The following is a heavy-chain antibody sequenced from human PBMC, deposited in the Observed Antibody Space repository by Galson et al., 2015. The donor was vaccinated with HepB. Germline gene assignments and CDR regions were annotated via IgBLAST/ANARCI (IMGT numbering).Heavy chain of an antibody. V-gene: IGHV5-51*01. D-gene: IGHD3-22*01. J-gene: IGHJ5*02. CDR2: IYPGDSDT. CDR1: GYTYSNYY. CDR3: ARLEDYDSSPLGWFDP. Sequence: QSGAEVKKPGESLKISCKGSGYTYSNYYIAWVRQVPGKGLEWMGVIYPGDSDTRYSPSFQGQVTMSADKSISSAYLQWSSLKASDTAMYYCARLEDYDSSPLGWFDPWGQGTLVTVSS.